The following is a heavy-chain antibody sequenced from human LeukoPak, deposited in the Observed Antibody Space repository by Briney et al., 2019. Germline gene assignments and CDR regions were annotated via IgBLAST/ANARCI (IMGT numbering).Heavy chain of an antibody. CDR3: AADAIRSSGVFDY. Sequence: SVKVSCKASGFTFTSSAVQWVRQARGQRLEWIGWIVVGGGNTNYAQKFQERVTITRDMSTSTAYMELSSLRSEDTAVYYCAADAIRSSGVFDYWGQGTLVTVSS. V-gene: IGHV1-58*01. CDR2: IVVGGGNT. J-gene: IGHJ4*02. D-gene: IGHD6-13*01. CDR1: GFTFTSSA.